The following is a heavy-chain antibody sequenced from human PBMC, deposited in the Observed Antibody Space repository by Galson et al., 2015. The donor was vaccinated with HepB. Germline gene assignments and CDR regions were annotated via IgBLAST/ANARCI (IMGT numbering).Heavy chain of an antibody. CDR2: ISAYNGNT. Sequence: SVKVSCKASGYTFTSYGISWVRQAPGQGLEWMGWISAYNGNTNYAQKLQGRVTMTTDTSTSTAYMELRSLRSDDTAVYYCARVKDPLEWPILRNWFDPWGQGTLVTVSS. CDR1: GYTFTSYG. CDR3: ARVKDPLEWPILRNWFDP. J-gene: IGHJ5*02. V-gene: IGHV1-18*01. D-gene: IGHD3-3*01.